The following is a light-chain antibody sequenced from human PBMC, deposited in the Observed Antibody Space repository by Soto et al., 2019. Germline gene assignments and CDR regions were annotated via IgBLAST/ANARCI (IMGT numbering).Light chain of an antibody. V-gene: IGKV1-27*01. Sequence: DIQLTQSPSSLSASVGDRVTITCRASQDIENYLAWYQQRPGKVPKLLIYGATTLQPGVPSRFSGSGSGTDFTLTISSLQPEDVATYYXXNCKSAVFTFGPGTKVDTK. J-gene: IGKJ3*01. CDR3: XNCKSAVFT. CDR2: GAT. CDR1: QDIENY.